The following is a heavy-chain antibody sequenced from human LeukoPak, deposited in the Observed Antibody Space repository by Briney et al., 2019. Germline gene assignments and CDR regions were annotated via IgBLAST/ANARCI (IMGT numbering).Heavy chain of an antibody. J-gene: IGHJ4*02. V-gene: IGHV1-18*04. CDR2: ISAYNGNT. CDR3: ASSYYYDSSGYYY. Sequence: ASVKVSCKASGFTFTGYHIHWMRQAPGQGLEWMGWISAYNGNTNYAQKLQGRVTMTTDTSTSTAYMELRSLRSDDTAVYYCASSYYYDSSGYYYWGQGTLVTVSS. D-gene: IGHD3-22*01. CDR1: GFTFTGYH.